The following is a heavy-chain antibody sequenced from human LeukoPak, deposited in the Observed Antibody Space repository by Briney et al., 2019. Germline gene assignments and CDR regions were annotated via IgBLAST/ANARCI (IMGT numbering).Heavy chain of an antibody. CDR1: GFTFSNYW. J-gene: IGHJ4*02. CDR2: IYSGGST. D-gene: IGHD2-15*01. V-gene: IGHV3-53*01. Sequence: GGSLRLSCAASGFTFSNYWMTWVRQAPGKGLEWVSVIYSGGSTYYADSVKGRFTISRDNSKNTLYLQMNSLRAEDTAVYYCATLDCSGGSCYLDYWGQGTLVTVSS. CDR3: ATLDCSGGSCYLDY.